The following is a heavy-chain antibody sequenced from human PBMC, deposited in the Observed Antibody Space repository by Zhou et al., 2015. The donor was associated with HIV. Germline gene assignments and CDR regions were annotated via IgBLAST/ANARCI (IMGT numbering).Heavy chain of an antibody. CDR3: ANLPSGGYSSSWYVDDL. V-gene: IGHV1-69*01. CDR1: GGTFSSYA. D-gene: IGHD6-13*01. Sequence: QVQLVQSGAEVKKPGSSVKVSCKASGGTFSSYAINWVRQAPGQGLEWMGGIIPMSDTPNYAQKFQGRVTITADESTSTAYMELSSLRFEDTAMYYCANLPSGGYSSSWYVDDLWGRGTLVTVSS. CDR2: IIPMSDTP. J-gene: IGHJ2*01.